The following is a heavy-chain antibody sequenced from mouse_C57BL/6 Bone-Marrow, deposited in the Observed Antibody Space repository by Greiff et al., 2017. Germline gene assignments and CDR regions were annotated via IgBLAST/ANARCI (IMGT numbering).Heavy chain of an antibody. V-gene: IGHV1-55*01. CDR1: GYTFTSYW. D-gene: IGHD4-1*01. CDR2: IYPTSGRT. Sequence: QVQLQQPGAELVKPGASVTMSCKASGYTFTSYWITWVKQRPGQGLEWIGDIYPTSGRTNYNEKFTSKAILTVDTSANTAYMQLSRLTSEDAAVFYWARSGPLGRSFDYWGQGTTLTVSS. CDR3: ARSGPLGRSFDY. J-gene: IGHJ2*01.